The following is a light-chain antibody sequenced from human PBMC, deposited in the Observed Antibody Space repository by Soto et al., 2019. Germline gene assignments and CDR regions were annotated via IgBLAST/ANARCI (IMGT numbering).Light chain of an antibody. J-gene: IGKJ5*01. V-gene: IGKV3-11*01. Sequence: EIVLTQSPATLSLSPGERATLSCWASQSVTSYLARYQQIPGQAPRLLIYDACDRATGIPARFSGSGSGTDFTLTISSLEPDDFAVYYCQQRADWPITFGQGTRLEIK. CDR1: QSVTSY. CDR2: DAC. CDR3: QQRADWPIT.